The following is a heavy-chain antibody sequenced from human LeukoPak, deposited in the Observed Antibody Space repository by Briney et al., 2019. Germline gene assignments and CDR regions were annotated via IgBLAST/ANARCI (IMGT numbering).Heavy chain of an antibody. J-gene: IGHJ3*02. Sequence: PSETLSLTCTVSGGSISSYYWSWIRQPPGKGLEWIGYIYYSGSTNYNPSLKSRVTISVDTSKNQFSLKLSSVTAADTAVYYCARAPQEVRGAFDIWGQGTMDTVSS. D-gene: IGHD3-10*01. V-gene: IGHV4-59*01. CDR2: IYYSGST. CDR1: GGSISSYY. CDR3: ARAPQEVRGAFDI.